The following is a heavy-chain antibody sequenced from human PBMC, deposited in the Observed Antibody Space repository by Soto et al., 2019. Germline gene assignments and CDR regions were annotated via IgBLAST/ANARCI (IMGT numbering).Heavy chain of an antibody. CDR3: ARGINSGSYLNYYYGMDV. CDR2: ISAYNGNT. V-gene: IGHV1-18*04. J-gene: IGHJ6*02. CDR1: GYTFTSYG. Sequence: ASVKVSCKASGYTFTSYGISWVRQAPGQGLEWMGWISAYNGNTNYAQKLQGRVTMTTDTSTSTAYMELRSLRSDDTAVYYCARGINSGSYLNYYYGMDVWGQGTTVTVSS. D-gene: IGHD1-26*01.